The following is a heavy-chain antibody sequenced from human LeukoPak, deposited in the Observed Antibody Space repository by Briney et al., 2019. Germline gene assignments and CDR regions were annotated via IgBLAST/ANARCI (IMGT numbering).Heavy chain of an antibody. CDR3: AAASIPDYGDVRGDAFDI. CDR1: GFTVGDAW. D-gene: IGHD4-17*01. Sequence: GESLRLSCAASGFTVGDAWMSWVRQAPGKGLEWVGRIKSKIDGGTTDYAEPVKDKFTIQRDASKGTLYLQMSSLKTEDTALYYCAAASIPDYGDVRGDAFDIWGQGTMVTVSS. J-gene: IGHJ3*02. CDR2: IKSKIDGGTT. V-gene: IGHV3-15*01.